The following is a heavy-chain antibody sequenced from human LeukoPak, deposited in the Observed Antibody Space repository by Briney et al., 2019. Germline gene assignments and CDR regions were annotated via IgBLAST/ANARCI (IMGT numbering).Heavy chain of an antibody. CDR3: VRALAAGSY. CDR2: IKQDGSEK. Sequence: GGSLRLSCAACGFTFSSYWMNWVRQSPGKGLEWVANIKQDGSEKYYVDSVKGRFTISRDNAKNSLYLQMNSLRAEDTAVYYCVRALAAGSYWGRGALVTVSS. V-gene: IGHV3-7*01. CDR1: GFTFSSYW. J-gene: IGHJ4*02. D-gene: IGHD6-13*01.